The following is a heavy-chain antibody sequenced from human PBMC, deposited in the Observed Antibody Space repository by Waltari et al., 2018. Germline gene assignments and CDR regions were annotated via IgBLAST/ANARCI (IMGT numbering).Heavy chain of an antibody. Sequence: EMQLVESGGGLVQPGGSLRLSCAASGFPFPHYEMNWVRQAPGKGLEWISYISSSGTSIYYADSVKGRFTISRDNAQDSLYLQMNSLRAEDTAVYYCARAAITGTGFDFWGQGSLVTVSS. CDR2: ISSSGTSI. CDR3: ARAAITGTGFDF. V-gene: IGHV3-48*03. J-gene: IGHJ4*02. D-gene: IGHD1-20*01. CDR1: GFPFPHYE.